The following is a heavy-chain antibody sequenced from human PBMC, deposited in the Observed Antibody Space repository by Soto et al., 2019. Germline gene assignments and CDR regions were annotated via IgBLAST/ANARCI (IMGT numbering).Heavy chain of an antibody. J-gene: IGHJ1*01. CDR3: ARGKYCGGDCYAEYFQH. V-gene: IGHV1-69*06. D-gene: IGHD2-21*02. Sequence: QVQLVQSGAEVKKPGSSVKVSCKASGGTFSSYAISWVRQAPGQGLEWMGGIIPIFGTANYAQKFQGRVTIIADKSTSTAYMELSRLRSEDTAVYYCARGKYCGGDCYAEYFQHWGQGTLVTVSS. CDR1: GGTFSSYA. CDR2: IIPIFGTA.